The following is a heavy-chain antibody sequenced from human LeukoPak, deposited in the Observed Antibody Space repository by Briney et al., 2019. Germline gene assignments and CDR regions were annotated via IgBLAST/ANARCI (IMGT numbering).Heavy chain of an antibody. CDR2: IKLGGSEK. CDR3: ARDDVWGSYRD. D-gene: IGHD3-16*02. J-gene: IGHJ4*02. CDR1: GFTFGKYW. Sequence: PGGSLRLSCVASGFTFGKYWMSWVRQAPGKGLEWVANIKLGGSEKNYVDSVKGRFTISRDNTKNSLYLQMNSLRAEDTAVFYCARDDVWGSYRDWGQGTLVTVSS. V-gene: IGHV3-7*03.